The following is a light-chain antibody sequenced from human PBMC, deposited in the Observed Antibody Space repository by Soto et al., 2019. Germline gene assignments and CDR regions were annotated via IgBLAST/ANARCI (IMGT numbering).Light chain of an antibody. V-gene: IGKV3-11*01. Sequence: EIVLTQSPATLSLSPGERATLSCRASQSISSYLAWYQQKPGQAPRLLFYDASIRAAGIPARFSGSGSGTXXXLXIXSLEPEDLAVYYCQQRSDWPRTFGRGTKLEIK. J-gene: IGKJ2*01. CDR1: QSISSY. CDR2: DAS. CDR3: QQRSDWPRT.